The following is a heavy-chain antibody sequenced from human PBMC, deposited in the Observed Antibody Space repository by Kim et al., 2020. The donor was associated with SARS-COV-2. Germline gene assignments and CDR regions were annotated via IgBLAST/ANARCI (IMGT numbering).Heavy chain of an antibody. CDR2: IYYSGST. CDR3: ARQTSRVGETRAFDI. D-gene: IGHD3-16*01. CDR1: GGSISSSSYY. Sequence: SETLSLTCTVSGGSISSSSYYWGWIRQPPGKGLEWIGSIYYSGSTYYNPSLKSRVTISVDTSKNQFSLKLSSVTAADTAVYYCARQTSRVGETRAFDIWGQGTMVTVSS. J-gene: IGHJ3*02. V-gene: IGHV4-39*01.